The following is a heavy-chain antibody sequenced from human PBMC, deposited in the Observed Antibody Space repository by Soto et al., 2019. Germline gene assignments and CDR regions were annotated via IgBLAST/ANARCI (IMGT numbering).Heavy chain of an antibody. CDR1: GFTFSNAW. CDR2: IKSKTDGGKT. V-gene: IGHV3-15*07. Sequence: EVQLVESGGGLVKPGGSLRLSCAASGFTFSNAWMNWVRQAPGKGLEWVGRIKSKTDGGKTDYAAPVKGRFTISRDDSKNTLYLQMNSLKTEDTAVYYCTPIAVAGYYYFGYWGQGTLVTVSS. D-gene: IGHD6-19*01. J-gene: IGHJ4*02. CDR3: TPIAVAGYYYFGY.